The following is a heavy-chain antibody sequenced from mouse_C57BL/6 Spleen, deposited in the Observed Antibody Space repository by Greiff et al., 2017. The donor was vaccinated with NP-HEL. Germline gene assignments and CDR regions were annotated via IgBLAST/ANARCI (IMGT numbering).Heavy chain of an antibody. CDR1: GYTCTSYW. Sequence: QVQLQQPGAELVKQGAEGKREGKEEGYTCTSYWMHWGKQRPGRGLEWIGRIDPNSGGKKYNEKFKSKSTLTVDKPSSTAYMQLSSLTSEDSAVYYCARGGGYYYGSSYDAMDDWGQGTSVTVSS. CDR3: ARGGGYYYGSSYDAMDD. D-gene: IGHD1-1*01. CDR2: IDPNSGGK. J-gene: IGHJ4*01. V-gene: IGHV1-72*01.